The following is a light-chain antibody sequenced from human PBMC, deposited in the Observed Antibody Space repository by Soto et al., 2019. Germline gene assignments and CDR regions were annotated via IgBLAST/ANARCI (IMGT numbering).Light chain of an antibody. CDR1: QSISSW. Sequence: DIQMTQSPSTLSSSVGYRVTITCLASQSISSWLAWYQQKPGKAPKLLIYKASSLESGVPSRFSGSGSGTEFTLTISSLQPDDFATYYCQQYNSYPITFGQGTRLEI. J-gene: IGKJ5*01. V-gene: IGKV1-5*03. CDR2: KAS. CDR3: QQYNSYPIT.